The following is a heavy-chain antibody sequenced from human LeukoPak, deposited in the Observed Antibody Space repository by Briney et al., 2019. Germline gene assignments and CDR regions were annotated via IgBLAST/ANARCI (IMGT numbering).Heavy chain of an antibody. V-gene: IGHV3-7*01. CDR3: AIWTSDNN. D-gene: IGHD1-1*01. CDR1: GFTFHGSW. J-gene: IGHJ4*02. CDR2: MDPSGTQK. Sequence: GGSLRLSRAASGFTFHGSWMNWVRQVPGKGLEWVANMDPSGTQKRYVDSVRGRFTISKDNSGTSFYLEMSSLTVDDTAIYYCAIWTSDNNGGQGTLVTVSS.